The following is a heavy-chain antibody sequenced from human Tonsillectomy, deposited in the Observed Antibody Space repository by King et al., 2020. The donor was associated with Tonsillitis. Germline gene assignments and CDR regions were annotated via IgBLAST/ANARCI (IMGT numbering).Heavy chain of an antibody. Sequence: QLVQSGGGLVKPGESLRLSCAASGFMFNSYSMNWVRQAPGKGLEWGSSINSVSSHIYYARSVRGRFTISRDNAKNSLYLQMNSLSAEDTAVYYCARPYCSGVGCYQRYDGFHIWGQGTMVTVSS. V-gene: IGHV3-21*01. D-gene: IGHD2-15*01. CDR3: ARPYCSGVGCYQRYDGFHI. CDR1: GFMFNSYS. J-gene: IGHJ3*02. CDR2: INSVSSHI.